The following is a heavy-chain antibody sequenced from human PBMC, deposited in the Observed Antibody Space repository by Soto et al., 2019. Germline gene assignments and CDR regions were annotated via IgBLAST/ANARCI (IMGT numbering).Heavy chain of an antibody. Sequence: QVQLVQSGAEVKKPGSSVQVSCKASGGTFSDYAINWVRQAPGQGLEWMGGIIPMIGRTNYAQKFQGRLTLTAAASRSTAYMELRSLRSDDTAVYYCASWDYDVLTGYSYDDWGQGTLVTVSS. J-gene: IGHJ4*02. V-gene: IGHV1-69*01. CDR3: ASWDYDVLTGYSYDD. CDR1: GGTFSDYA. CDR2: IIPMIGRT. D-gene: IGHD3-9*01.